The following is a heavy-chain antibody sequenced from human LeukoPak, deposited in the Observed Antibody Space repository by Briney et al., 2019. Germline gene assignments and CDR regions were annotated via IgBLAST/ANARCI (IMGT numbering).Heavy chain of an antibody. CDR3: AKDYVDPRVVVHAFDI. CDR1: GFTFSSYG. J-gene: IGHJ3*02. V-gene: IGHV3-30*02. D-gene: IGHD2-15*01. Sequence: GGSLRLSCAASGFTFSSYGMHWVRQAPGKGLEWVAFIRYDGSNKYYADSVKGRFTISRDNSKNTLYLQMNSLRAEDTAVYYCAKDYVDPRVVVHAFDIWGQGTMVTVSS. CDR2: IRYDGSNK.